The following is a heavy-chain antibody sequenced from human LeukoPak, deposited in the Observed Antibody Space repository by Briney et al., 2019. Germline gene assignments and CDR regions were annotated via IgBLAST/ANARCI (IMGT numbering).Heavy chain of an antibody. CDR3: ARTLRGYSYGSFDY. Sequence: AASVKVSCKASGYTFTSYGISWVRQAPGQGLEWMGWISAYNGNTNYAQKLQGRVTMTTDTSTSTAYMELRSLRSDDTAVYYCARTLRGYSYGSFDYWGQGTLVTVSS. CDR2: ISAYNGNT. V-gene: IGHV1-18*01. CDR1: GYTFTSYG. J-gene: IGHJ4*02. D-gene: IGHD5-18*01.